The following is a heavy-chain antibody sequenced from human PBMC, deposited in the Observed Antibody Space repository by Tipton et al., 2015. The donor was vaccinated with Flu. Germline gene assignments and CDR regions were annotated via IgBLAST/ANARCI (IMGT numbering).Heavy chain of an antibody. Sequence: TLSLTCAVYGGSFSGYYWSWIRQPPGKGLEWIGEINHSGSTNYNPSLKSRVTISVDTSKNQFSLKLSSVTAADTAVYYCAYCGGDCYPHVYWGQGTLVTVSS. CDR2: INHSGST. J-gene: IGHJ4*02. V-gene: IGHV4-34*01. CDR1: GGSFSGYY. D-gene: IGHD2-21*02. CDR3: AYCGGDCYPHVY.